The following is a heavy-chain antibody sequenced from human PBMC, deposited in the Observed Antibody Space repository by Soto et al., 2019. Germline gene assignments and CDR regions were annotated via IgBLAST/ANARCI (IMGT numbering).Heavy chain of an antibody. Sequence: SVKVSCKASGGTFSSYAISWVRQAPGQGLEWMGGIIPIFGTANYAQKFQGRVTITADESTSTAYMELSSLRSEDTAVYYCARDDVYDSSGYSGYWGQGTLVTVSS. CDR2: IIPIFGTA. D-gene: IGHD3-22*01. V-gene: IGHV1-69*13. CDR1: GGTFSSYA. J-gene: IGHJ4*02. CDR3: ARDDVYDSSGYSGY.